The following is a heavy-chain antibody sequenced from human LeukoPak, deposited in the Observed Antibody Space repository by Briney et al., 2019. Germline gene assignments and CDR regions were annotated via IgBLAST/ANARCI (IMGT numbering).Heavy chain of an antibody. Sequence: GGSLRLSCAASGLTFSSYSMNWVRQAPGKGLEWVSSISSSSSYRYYADSVKGRFTISRDNAKTSLYLQMNSLRAEDTAVYYCARDHPFSSFDYWGQGTLVTVSS. CDR1: GLTFSSYS. CDR3: ARDHPFSSFDY. CDR2: ISSSSSYR. J-gene: IGHJ4*02. D-gene: IGHD2/OR15-2a*01. V-gene: IGHV3-21*01.